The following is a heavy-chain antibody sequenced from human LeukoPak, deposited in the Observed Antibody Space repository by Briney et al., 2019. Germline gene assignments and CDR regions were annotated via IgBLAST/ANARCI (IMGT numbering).Heavy chain of an antibody. D-gene: IGHD3-22*01. V-gene: IGHV3-7*05. CDR3: AEVVVGY. J-gene: IGHJ4*02. CDR1: RFTFSRFW. Sequence: GGSLRLSCAASRFTFSRFWMSWVRQAPGKGLEWVANIKTDGREKYYVDSVKGRFTISRDNAKNSMYLQMNSLRAEDTAVYYCAEVVVGYWGQGTLVTVSS. CDR2: IKTDGREK.